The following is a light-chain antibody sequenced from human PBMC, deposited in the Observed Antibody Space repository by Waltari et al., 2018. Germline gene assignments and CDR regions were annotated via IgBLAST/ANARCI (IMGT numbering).Light chain of an antibody. J-gene: IGLJ2*01. CDR3: SSYRSGSTQVV. CDR2: EVS. V-gene: IGLV2-14*01. CDR1: TSDVGGYKY. Sequence: QSALTQPASVSGSPGQSLTISSTGTTSDVGGYKYVSCYHQHPGKAPKLIIYEVSNRPSGVSNRFSGSKSGNTASLTISGLQAEDEADYYCSSYRSGSTQVVFGGGTKVTVL.